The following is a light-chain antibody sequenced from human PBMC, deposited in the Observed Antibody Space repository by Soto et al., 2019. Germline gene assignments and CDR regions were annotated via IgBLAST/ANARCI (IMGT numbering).Light chain of an antibody. V-gene: IGKV3-15*01. J-gene: IGKJ1*01. CDR1: QSVSSN. CDR3: QQYNEWPRT. Sequence: EIVMTQSPATLSVSPGEGATLSCRASQSVSSNLAWYQQRPGQAPRLLMYDASTRATGFPARFSGSGSGTEFTLTISSLQSEDFAVYYCQQYNEWPRTFGQGTKVDIK. CDR2: DAS.